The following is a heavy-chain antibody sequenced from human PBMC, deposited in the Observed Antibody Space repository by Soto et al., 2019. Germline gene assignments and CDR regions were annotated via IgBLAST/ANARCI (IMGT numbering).Heavy chain of an antibody. CDR2: ISYDGSNK. Sequence: LRLSCAASGFTFSIYGMDWVRQAPGKGLEWVAVISYDGSNKYYADSVKGRFTISRDNSKNTLYLQMNSLRAEDTAVYYCANDRTSWPLDVWGQGTTVTVSS. CDR3: ANDRTSWPLDV. V-gene: IGHV3-30*18. CDR1: GFTFSIYG. J-gene: IGHJ6*02. D-gene: IGHD2-2*01.